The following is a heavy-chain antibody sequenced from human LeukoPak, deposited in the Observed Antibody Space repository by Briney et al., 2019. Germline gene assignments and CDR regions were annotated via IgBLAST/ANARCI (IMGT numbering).Heavy chain of an antibody. J-gene: IGHJ6*04. CDR1: GGTFSSYA. D-gene: IGHD3-9*01. V-gene: IGHV1-69*01. CDR2: IIPIFGTA. CDR3: ALRYFDWLSRSRVYYYYGMDV. Sequence: ATSVKVSCKASGGTFSSYAISWVRQAPGQGLEWMGGIIPIFGTANYAQKFQGRVTITADESTSTAYMELSSPRSEDTAVYYCALRYFDWLSRSRVYYYYGMDVWGKGTTVTVSS.